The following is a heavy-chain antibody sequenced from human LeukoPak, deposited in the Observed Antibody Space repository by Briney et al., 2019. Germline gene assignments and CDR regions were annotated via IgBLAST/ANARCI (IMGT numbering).Heavy chain of an antibody. CDR2: FDPEDGET. V-gene: IGHV1-24*01. CDR1: GYTLTELS. J-gene: IGHJ6*04. Sequence: ASVKVSCKVSGYTLTELSMHWERQAPGKGLEWMGGFDPEDGETIYAQKFQGRVTMTDDTSTDTAYMELSSLRSEDTAVYYCATDGPRATMVRGRRAGSFGDGMEVWGKGTTVTVSS. CDR3: ATDGPRATMVRGRRAGSFGDGMEV. D-gene: IGHD3-10*01.